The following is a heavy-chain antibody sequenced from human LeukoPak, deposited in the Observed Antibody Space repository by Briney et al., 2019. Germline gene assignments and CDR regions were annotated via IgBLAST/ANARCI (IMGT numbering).Heavy chain of an antibody. J-gene: IGHJ4*02. Sequence: GGSLRLSCAASGLSFSHARMSWVRQAPGKGLEWVGRIGTKSDGETTEYAAPVKGRFTISRDDSENMLYLQMSHLKTEDTAVYYCTTVAQWWGQGTLVSVSS. D-gene: IGHD6-19*01. CDR3: TTVAQW. CDR1: GLSFSHAR. V-gene: IGHV3-15*04. CDR2: IGTKSDGETT.